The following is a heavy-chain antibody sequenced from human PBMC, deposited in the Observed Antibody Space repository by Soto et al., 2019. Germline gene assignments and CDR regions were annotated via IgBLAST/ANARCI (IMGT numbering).Heavy chain of an antibody. J-gene: IGHJ4*02. CDR3: AREGGRYCTGGSCQVDY. CDR2: IYYSGNT. D-gene: IGHD2-15*01. Sequence: QLQLQESGPGLVKPSETLSLTCTVSGGSISSSSYYWGWIRQPPGKGLEWIGSIYYSGNTYYTPSLKGRVPISVDTSKNQFSLKLSSVTAADTAVYYCAREGGRYCTGGSCQVDYWGQGTLVTVSS. V-gene: IGHV4-39*02. CDR1: GGSISSSSYY.